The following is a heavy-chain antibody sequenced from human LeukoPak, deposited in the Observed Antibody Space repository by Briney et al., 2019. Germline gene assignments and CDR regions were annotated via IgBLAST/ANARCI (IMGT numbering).Heavy chain of an antibody. CDR2: IKQDGSEK. D-gene: IGHD6-6*01. CDR3: ASDRPESIAARMFDY. CDR1: GFTFSSYW. V-gene: IGHV3-7*01. Sequence: PGGSLRLSCAVSGFTFSSYWMSWVRQAPGKGLEWVANIKQDGSEKYYVDSVKGRFTISRDNAKNSLYLQMNSLRAEDTAVYYCASDRPESIAARMFDYWGQGTLVTVSS. J-gene: IGHJ4*02.